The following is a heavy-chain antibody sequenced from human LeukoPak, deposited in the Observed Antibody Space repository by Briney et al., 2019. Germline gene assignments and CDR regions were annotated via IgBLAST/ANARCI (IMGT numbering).Heavy chain of an antibody. V-gene: IGHV3-30*02. D-gene: IGHD6-13*01. J-gene: IGHJ4*02. CDR1: GFTFSSYG. CDR2: IRYDGSNK. CDR3: AKDRGYSSSWCDY. Sequence: GGSLRLSCAASGFTFSSYGMHWDRQAPGTGLEWVAFIRYDGSNKYYADSVKGRFTISRDNSKNTLYLQMNSLRAEDTAVYYCAKDRGYSSSWCDYWGQGTLVTVSS.